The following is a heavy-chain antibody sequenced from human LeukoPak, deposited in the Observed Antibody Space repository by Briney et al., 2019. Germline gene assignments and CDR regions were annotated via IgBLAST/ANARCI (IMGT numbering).Heavy chain of an antibody. Sequence: GGSLRLSCAASGFTFSGFWMSWSRQAPGKGLEWVASINSDGSEGYYADVVKGRFTISRDNAKNSLYLQINSLRTEDTAVYYCARSSYSSSSSVWGQGTMVTVSS. V-gene: IGHV3-7*03. CDR2: INSDGSEG. CDR3: ARSSYSSSSSV. J-gene: IGHJ3*01. D-gene: IGHD6-6*01. CDR1: GFTFSGFW.